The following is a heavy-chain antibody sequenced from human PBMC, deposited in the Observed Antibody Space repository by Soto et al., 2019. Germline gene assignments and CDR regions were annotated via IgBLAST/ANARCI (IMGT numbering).Heavy chain of an antibody. J-gene: IGHJ2*01. CDR3: ARGPSHYPIGYFDL. CDR2: IWYDGSNK. Sequence: QVQLVESGGGVVQPGRSLRLSCAASGFTFSSYGMHWVRQAPGKGLEWVAVIWYDGSNKYYADSVKGRFTISRDNSKNPLYLQMNSLRAEDTAVYYCARGPSHYPIGYFDLWGRGTLVTVSS. D-gene: IGHD3-10*01. CDR1: GFTFSSYG. V-gene: IGHV3-33*01.